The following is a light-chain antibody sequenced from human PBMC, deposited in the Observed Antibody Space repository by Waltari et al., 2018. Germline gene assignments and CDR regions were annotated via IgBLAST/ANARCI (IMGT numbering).Light chain of an antibody. CDR3: QQTDSFPLT. V-gene: IGKV1-12*01. Sequence: DIQMTQSPSFVSASVGARVPITCRASPDIYSRLAWYQQKPGGAPQLLIYVASTLQSGVPSRFRGSGSGTEFTLTITSLQPDDFATYFCQQTDSFPLTFGGGTKVEIK. CDR1: PDIYSR. CDR2: VAS. J-gene: IGKJ4*01.